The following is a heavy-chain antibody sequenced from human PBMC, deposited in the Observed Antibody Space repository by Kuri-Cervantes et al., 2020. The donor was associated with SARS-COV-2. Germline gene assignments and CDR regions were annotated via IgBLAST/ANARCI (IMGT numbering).Heavy chain of an antibody. D-gene: IGHD5-18*01. CDR3: ARTARHLDL. J-gene: IGHJ2*01. V-gene: IGHV4-59*12. CDR1: GYSISSSYY. CDR2: IYYSGST. Sequence: SETLSLTCTVSGYSISSSYYWSWIRQPPGKGLEWIGYIYYSGSTNYNPSLKSRVTISVDTSKNQFSLKLSSVTAADTAVYYCARTARHLDLWGRGTLVTVSS.